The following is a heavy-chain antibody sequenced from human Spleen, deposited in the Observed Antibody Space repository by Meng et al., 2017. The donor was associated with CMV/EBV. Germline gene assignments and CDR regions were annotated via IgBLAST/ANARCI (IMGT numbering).Heavy chain of an antibody. V-gene: IGHV3-23*01. Sequence: GESLKISCGASGFSFHNYAMSWVRQAPGKGLEWLSDISGSGANTNYADSVKGRFTISRDNSKNTLYLQMNSLRAEDTAVYYCARDYLIPVTYDYYGMDVWGQGTPVTVSS. D-gene: IGHD4-11*01. CDR3: ARDYLIPVTYDYYGMDV. CDR1: GFSFHNYA. CDR2: ISGSGANT. J-gene: IGHJ6*02.